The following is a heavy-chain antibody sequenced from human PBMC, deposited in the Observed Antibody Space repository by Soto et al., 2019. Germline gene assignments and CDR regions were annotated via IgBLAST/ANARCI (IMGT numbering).Heavy chain of an antibody. Sequence: QVQLVQSGAEVKKPGSSVKVSCKASGDTFSRYAISWVRQAPGQGLEWMGGIIPIFHKAKYAQKFQVRVTITADESTSTAYMELSSLRSEDTAVYYCARDPNSNYGENWFDPWGQGTLVTVSS. J-gene: IGHJ5*02. CDR1: GDTFSRYA. CDR2: IIPIFHKA. V-gene: IGHV1-69*01. D-gene: IGHD1-7*01. CDR3: ARDPNSNYGENWFDP.